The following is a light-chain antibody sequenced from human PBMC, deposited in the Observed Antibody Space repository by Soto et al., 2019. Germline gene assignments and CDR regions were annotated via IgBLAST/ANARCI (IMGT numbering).Light chain of an antibody. CDR3: QKYNRARFT. J-gene: IGKJ3*01. CDR1: QGISNY. V-gene: IGKV1-27*01. CDR2: DAT. Sequence: DIQMTQSPSSLSASVGDRVTITCRASQGISNYLAWYQQKPGKVPKLLIYDATTLQSGVPSRFSGSGSGTEFTLTISSLQPEDVATYYCQKYNRARFTFGPGTKVDIK.